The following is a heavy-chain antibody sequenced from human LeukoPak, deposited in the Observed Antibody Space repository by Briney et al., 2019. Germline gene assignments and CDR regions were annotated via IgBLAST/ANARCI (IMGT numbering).Heavy chain of an antibody. CDR1: GGTFSSYA. V-gene: IGHV1-69*05. J-gene: IGHJ3*02. CDR2: IIPIFGTA. D-gene: IGHD3-10*02. Sequence: SVKVSCKASGGTFSSYAISWVRQAPGQGLERMGRIIPIFGTANYAQKFQGRVTITTDESTSTAYMELSSLRSEDTAVYYCARDLSPYVVSDAFDIWGQGTMVTVSS. CDR3: ARDLSPYVVSDAFDI.